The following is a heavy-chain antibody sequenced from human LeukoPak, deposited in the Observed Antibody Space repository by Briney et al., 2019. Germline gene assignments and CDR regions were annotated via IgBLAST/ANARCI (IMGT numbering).Heavy chain of an antibody. Sequence: GRSLRLSCAASGFTFSSYEMNWVRQSPGKGLEWLSSISSNAFYIYYGDSVKGRFTISRDSAKTSLYLQMNTLRAEDTAVYFCARAPYCTSTACSWYFDLWGRGTLVTVSS. CDR2: ISSNAFYI. J-gene: IGHJ2*01. V-gene: IGHV3-21*01. D-gene: IGHD2-8*01. CDR1: GFTFSSYE. CDR3: ARAPYCTSTACSWYFDL.